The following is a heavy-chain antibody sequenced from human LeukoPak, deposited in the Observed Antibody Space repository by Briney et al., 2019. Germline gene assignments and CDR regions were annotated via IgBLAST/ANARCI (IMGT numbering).Heavy chain of an antibody. Sequence: GRSLSLSCAASGFTFSSYAMHWVRQAPGKGLEWVAVISYDGSNKYYADSVKGRFTISRDNSKNTLYLQMNSLRAEDTAVYYCARDPVDTAMVTGYMDVWGKGTTVTVSS. J-gene: IGHJ6*03. D-gene: IGHD5-18*01. CDR3: ARDPVDTAMVTGYMDV. CDR2: ISYDGSNK. CDR1: GFTFSSYA. V-gene: IGHV3-30-3*01.